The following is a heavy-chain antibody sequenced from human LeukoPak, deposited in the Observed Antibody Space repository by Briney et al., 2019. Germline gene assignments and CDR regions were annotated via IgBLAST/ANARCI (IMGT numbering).Heavy chain of an antibody. CDR1: GGSISSSSYY. J-gene: IGHJ4*02. CDR2: IYYSGST. CDR3: ARDVRRGYDSSGYALDY. V-gene: IGHV4-39*07. Sequence: PSETLSLTCTVSGGSISSSSYYWGWIRQPPGKGLEWIGSIYYSGSTYYNPSLKSRVTISVDTSKNQFSLKLSSVTAADTAVYYCARDVRRGYDSSGYALDYWGQGTLVTVSS. D-gene: IGHD3-22*01.